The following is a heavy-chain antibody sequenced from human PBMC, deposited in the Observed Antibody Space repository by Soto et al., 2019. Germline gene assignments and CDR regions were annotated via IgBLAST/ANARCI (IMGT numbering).Heavy chain of an antibody. Sequence: EVQLVESGGGLVKPGGSPRLSCAASGFTFSSYSMNWVRQAPGKGLEWVSSISSSSSYIYYADSVKGRFTISRDNAKNSLYLQMNSLRAEDTAVYYCARSHQYSSGWFDAFDIWGQGTMVTVSS. D-gene: IGHD6-19*01. V-gene: IGHV3-21*01. CDR2: ISSSSSYI. CDR3: ARSHQYSSGWFDAFDI. CDR1: GFTFSSYS. J-gene: IGHJ3*02.